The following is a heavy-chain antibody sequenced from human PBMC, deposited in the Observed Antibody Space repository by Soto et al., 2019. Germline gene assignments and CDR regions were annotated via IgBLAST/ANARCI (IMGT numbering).Heavy chain of an antibody. Sequence: SETLSLTCTFSGGSISSGGYYWSWIRQHPGKGLEWIGYIYYSGSTYYNPSLKSRVTISVDTSKNQFSLKLSSVTAADTAVYYCARVLLTMVRGNNWFDPWGQGTLVTVSS. J-gene: IGHJ5*02. CDR2: IYYSGST. D-gene: IGHD3-10*01. V-gene: IGHV4-31*03. CDR3: ARVLLTMVRGNNWFDP. CDR1: GGSISSGGYY.